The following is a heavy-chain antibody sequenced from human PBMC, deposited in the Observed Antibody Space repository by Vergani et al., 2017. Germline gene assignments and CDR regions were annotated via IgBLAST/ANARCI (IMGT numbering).Heavy chain of an antibody. CDR2: ISSSSSYI. CDR3: ARTGYGDLPYYFDY. Sequence: EVQLVESGGGLVKPGGSLRLSCAASGFTFSSYSMNWVRQAPGKGLEWVSSISSSSSYIYYADSVKGRFTITRDNAKNSLYLQMNSLRAEDTDVYYCARTGYGDLPYYFDYWGQGTLVTVSS. CDR1: GFTFSSYS. D-gene: IGHD4-17*01. V-gene: IGHV3-21*01. J-gene: IGHJ4*02.